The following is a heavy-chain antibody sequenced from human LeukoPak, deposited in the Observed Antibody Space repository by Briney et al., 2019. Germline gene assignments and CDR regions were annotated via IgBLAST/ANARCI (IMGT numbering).Heavy chain of an antibody. J-gene: IGHJ4*02. V-gene: IGHV4-4*02. CDR2: IYHSGRT. CDR3: ARHELAAAGAAFDY. CDR1: GGSISNTNW. Sequence: SETLSLTCAVSGGSISNTNWWIWVRQPPGKGLEWIGEIYHSGRTNYNPSLKSRVTISVDKSKNQFSLKLSSVTAADTAVYYCARHELAAAGAAFDYWGQGTLVTVSS. D-gene: IGHD6-13*01.